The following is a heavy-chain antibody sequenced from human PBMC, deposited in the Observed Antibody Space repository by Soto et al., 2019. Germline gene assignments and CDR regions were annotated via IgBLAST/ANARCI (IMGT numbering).Heavy chain of an antibody. Sequence: SETLSLTCTVSGGSISSYYWSWIRQPPGKGLEWIGYIYYSGSTNYNPSLKSRVTISVDTSKNQFSLKLSSVTAADTAVYYCAREDRLGIEVFKYYYYMDVWGKGTTVTVSS. CDR1: GGSISSYY. V-gene: IGHV4-59*01. J-gene: IGHJ6*03. CDR3: AREDRLGIEVFKYYYYMDV. CDR2: IYYSGST. D-gene: IGHD7-27*01.